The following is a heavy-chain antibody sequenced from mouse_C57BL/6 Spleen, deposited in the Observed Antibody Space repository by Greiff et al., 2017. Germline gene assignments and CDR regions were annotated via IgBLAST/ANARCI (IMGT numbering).Heavy chain of an antibody. D-gene: IGHD2-1*01. V-gene: IGHV14-4*01. CDR2: IDPENGDT. CDR3: TTYGNYGWYFDV. CDR1: GFNIKDDY. Sequence: EVQLQQSGAELVRPGASVKLSCTASGFNIKDDYMHWVKQRPEQGLEWIGWIDPENGDTEYASKFQGKATITADTSSNTAYLQLSSLTSEYTAVYYCTTYGNYGWYFDVWAQGPRSPSPQ. J-gene: IGHJ1*03.